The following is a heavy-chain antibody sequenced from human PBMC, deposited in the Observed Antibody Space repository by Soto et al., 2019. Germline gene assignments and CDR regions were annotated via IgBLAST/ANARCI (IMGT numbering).Heavy chain of an antibody. CDR3: ARDVGIHDAFDI. CDR1: TDSFNDYY. J-gene: IGHJ3*02. V-gene: IGHV4-59*13. Sequence: QVRLHESGPGLVKPSETLSLTCTVSTDSFNDYYWSWIRQPPGKGLEWIGSIYHTGNTNYNPSLESRVSISVDTPKVQFSLSLSSVSAAATAVYYCARDVGIHDAFDIWGQGTLVTVSS. CDR2: IYHTGNT. D-gene: IGHD5-18*01.